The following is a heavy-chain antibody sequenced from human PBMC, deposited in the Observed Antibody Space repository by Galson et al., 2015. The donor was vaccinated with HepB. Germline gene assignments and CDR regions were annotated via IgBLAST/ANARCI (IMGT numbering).Heavy chain of an antibody. V-gene: IGHV3-23*01. CDR3: ARYRGGGYDIYFGMDV. D-gene: IGHD5-12*01. CDR1: GFQFSDYA. J-gene: IGHJ6*02. Sequence: SLRLSCAASGFQFSDYAMGWVRQAPGKGLEWVSGLNNVGESTYDADFVKGRFTISRDNSANILYLQMDRLRADDSAAFYCARYRGGGYDIYFGMDVWGQGTTVIVSS. CDR2: LNNVGEST.